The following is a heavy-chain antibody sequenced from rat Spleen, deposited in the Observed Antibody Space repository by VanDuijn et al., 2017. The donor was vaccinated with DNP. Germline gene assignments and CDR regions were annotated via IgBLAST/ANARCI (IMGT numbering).Heavy chain of an antibody. CDR3: TRDYSATGY. CDR1: GFSLTSYG. Sequence: QVQLKESGPGLVQPSRTLSLTCTDSGFSLTSYGVNWVRQPPGKGLEWIAAIWSGGSTDYNSALKSRLSISRDTSKSQVFLKMNSLQTEDTAIYFCTRDYSATGYWGQGVMVTVSS. D-gene: IGHD1-1*01. J-gene: IGHJ2*01. V-gene: IGHV2-15*01. CDR2: IWSGGST.